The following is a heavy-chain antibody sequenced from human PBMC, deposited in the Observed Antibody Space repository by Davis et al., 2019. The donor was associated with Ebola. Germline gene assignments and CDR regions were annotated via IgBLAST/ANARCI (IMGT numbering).Heavy chain of an antibody. CDR2: VLYTWTT. CDR1: GASISRTTNYY. Sequence: SETLSLTCTVSGASISRTTNYYWGWIRQSPGKGLEWIGHVLYTWTTAYNPSLHNRVSMSLDTSKNQFSLTLTSVTAADTALYYCARTTYNNYDHFHFDLWGPGTQVTVSS. CDR3: ARTTYNNYDHFHFDL. D-gene: IGHD5-24*01. V-gene: IGHV4-39*07. J-gene: IGHJ2*01.